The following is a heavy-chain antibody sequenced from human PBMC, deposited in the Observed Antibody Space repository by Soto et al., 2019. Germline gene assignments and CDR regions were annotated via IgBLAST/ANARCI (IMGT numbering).Heavy chain of an antibody. Sequence: GGSLRLSCAASGFTFSSYAMSWVRQAPGKGLEWVSAISGSGGSTYYADSVKGRFTISRDNSKNTLYLQMNSLRAEDTAVYYCAKDNMGSSSPGYYGMDVWGQGTTVTVSS. V-gene: IGHV3-23*01. D-gene: IGHD6-6*01. J-gene: IGHJ6*02. CDR3: AKDNMGSSSPGYYGMDV. CDR2: ISGSGGST. CDR1: GFTFSSYA.